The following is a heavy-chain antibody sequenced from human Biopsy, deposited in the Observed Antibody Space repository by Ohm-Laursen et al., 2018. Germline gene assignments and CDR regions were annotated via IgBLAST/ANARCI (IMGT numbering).Heavy chain of an antibody. D-gene: IGHD5-12*01. CDR3: ARLGSGDYFPTFFDF. J-gene: IGHJ4*02. CDR1: GVSINGCRYY. V-gene: IGHV4-31*03. CDR2: IFYSANT. Sequence: SQTLSLTYTVSGVSINGCRYYWNWIRHHPGKGLEWIGNIFYSANTYYNLSLKSRVTISVDTSKNQFSLKLSSVSALDTAVYYCARLGSGDYFPTFFDFWGQGALVTVSS.